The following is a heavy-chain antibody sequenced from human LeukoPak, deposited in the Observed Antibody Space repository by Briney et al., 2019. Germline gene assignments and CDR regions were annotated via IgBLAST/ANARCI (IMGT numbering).Heavy chain of an antibody. D-gene: IGHD6-13*01. CDR2: IKSDGSST. J-gene: IGHJ4*02. Sequence: PGGSLRLSCAASGFTFSNYWMHWVRQAPGNGPVWGARIKSDGSSTRFADSVHGRFTISRDNGKNTLYLQMTSLRAEDPAVYYCARGGETSNWYPGYFDYWGQGALVTVSS. CDR1: GFTFSNYW. CDR3: ARGGETSNWYPGYFDY. V-gene: IGHV3-74*01.